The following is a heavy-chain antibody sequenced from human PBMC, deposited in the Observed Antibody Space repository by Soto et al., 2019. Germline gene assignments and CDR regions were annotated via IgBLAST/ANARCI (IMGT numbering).Heavy chain of an antibody. CDR2: IYYSGST. D-gene: IGHD3-10*01. Sequence: PSETLSLTCTVSGGPISSYYWSWIRQPPGKGLEWIGYIYYSGSTNYNPSLKSRVTISVDTSKNQFSLKLSSVTAADTAVYYCARDYGSGYNWFDPWGQGTLVTVSS. V-gene: IGHV4-59*12. J-gene: IGHJ5*02. CDR1: GGPISSYY. CDR3: ARDYGSGYNWFDP.